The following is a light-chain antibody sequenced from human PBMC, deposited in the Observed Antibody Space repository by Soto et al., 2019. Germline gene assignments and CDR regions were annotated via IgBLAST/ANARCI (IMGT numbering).Light chain of an antibody. J-gene: IGLJ3*02. CDR2: VGTGGIVG. CDR3: GADHGSGSNFKV. Sequence: QSVLTQPPSASASLGASVTLTCTLSSGYSNYKVDWYQQRPGKGPRFVMRVGTGGIVGSKGDGIPDRFSVLGSGLNRYLTIKNIQEEDESDYHCGADHGSGSNFKVFGGGTKLTVL. V-gene: IGLV9-49*01. CDR1: SGYSNYK.